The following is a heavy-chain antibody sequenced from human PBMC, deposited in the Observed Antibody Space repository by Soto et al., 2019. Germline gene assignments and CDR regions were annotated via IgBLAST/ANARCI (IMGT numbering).Heavy chain of an antibody. Sequence: SETLSLTCAVYGGSFSGYYWSWIRQPPGKGLEWIGEINHSGSTNYNPSLKSRVTISVDTSKNQFSLKLSSVTAADTAVYYCAKDCYGDYGGIDDWGQGTMVTVSS. CDR1: GGSFSGYY. V-gene: IGHV4-34*01. CDR2: INHSGST. J-gene: IGHJ4*02. CDR3: AKDCYGDYGGIDD. D-gene: IGHD4-17*01.